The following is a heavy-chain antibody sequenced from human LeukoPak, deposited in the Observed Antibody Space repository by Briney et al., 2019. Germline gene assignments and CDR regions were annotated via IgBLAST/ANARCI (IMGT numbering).Heavy chain of an antibody. Sequence: PGGSLRLSCAASGFTFDDYGMSWVRQAPGKGLEWVANIKQDGSEKYYVDSVKGRFTISRDNAKNSLYLQMNSLRAEDTAVYYCARVLVVVAATRSRPFDYWGQGTLVTVSS. D-gene: IGHD2-15*01. V-gene: IGHV3-7*01. CDR2: IKQDGSEK. CDR1: GFTFDDYG. CDR3: ARVLVVVAATRSRPFDY. J-gene: IGHJ4*02.